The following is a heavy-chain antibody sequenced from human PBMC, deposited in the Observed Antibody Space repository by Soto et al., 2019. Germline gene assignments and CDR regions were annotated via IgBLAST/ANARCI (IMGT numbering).Heavy chain of an antibody. J-gene: IGHJ4*02. CDR2: ITPLFGAA. CDR3: ARGSGSRHDYDDY. CDR1: GGTFSTHV. Sequence: ASVKVSCKASGGTFSTHVISWVRQAPGQGLEWMGGITPLFGAANYAQKFQGRVTISADESTSTAYMELSSLRTEDTAVYYCARGSGSRHDYDDYWGQGTLVTVSS. D-gene: IGHD3-10*01. V-gene: IGHV1-69*13.